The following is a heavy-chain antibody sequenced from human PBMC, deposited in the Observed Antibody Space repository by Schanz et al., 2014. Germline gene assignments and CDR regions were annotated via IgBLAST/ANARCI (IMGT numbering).Heavy chain of an antibody. J-gene: IGHJ4*02. CDR1: GFTFHTYD. D-gene: IGHD6-13*01. Sequence: VHLEESGGGVVQPGRSLRLSCAASGFTFHTYDMHWVRQAPGKGLEWVAQIPHDGHRDFYADSVKGRFTVSRDNNWKTLSLQMNSLRSDDTAIYHCARDSGSSSWYPSDYWGQGTLVTVSS. V-gene: IGHV3-30-3*01. CDR2: IPHDGHRD. CDR3: ARDSGSSSWYPSDY.